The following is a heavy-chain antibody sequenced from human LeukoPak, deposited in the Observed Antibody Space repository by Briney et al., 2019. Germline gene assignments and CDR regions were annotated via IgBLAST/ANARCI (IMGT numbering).Heavy chain of an antibody. CDR3: ARKGGAAAGTSYYYYYMDV. CDR2: ISSSGSTI. Sequence: GGSLRLSCAASGFTFSSYEMNWVRQAPGKGLEWVSYISSSGSTIYYADSVKGRFTISRDNAKNSLYLQMNSLRAEDTAVYYCARKGGAAAGTSYYYYYMDVWGKGTTVTISS. D-gene: IGHD6-13*01. V-gene: IGHV3-48*03. CDR1: GFTFSSYE. J-gene: IGHJ6*03.